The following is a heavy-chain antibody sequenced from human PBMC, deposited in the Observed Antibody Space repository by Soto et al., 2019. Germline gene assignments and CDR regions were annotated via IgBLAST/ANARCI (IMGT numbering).Heavy chain of an antibody. D-gene: IGHD3-10*02. CDR1: GYSFTSYW. CDR2: IYPGDSDT. J-gene: IGHJ6*03. Sequence: EVQLVQSGAEVKKPGESLKISCKGSGYSFTSYWIGWVRQMPGKGLEWMGIIYPGDSDTRYSPSFQGQVTISADTSISPAYLQWSSLKASETAMYYCARRGLVRTTPGQYYYYMDVWGKGTTVNVSS. CDR3: ARRGLVRTTPGQYYYYMDV. V-gene: IGHV5-51*03.